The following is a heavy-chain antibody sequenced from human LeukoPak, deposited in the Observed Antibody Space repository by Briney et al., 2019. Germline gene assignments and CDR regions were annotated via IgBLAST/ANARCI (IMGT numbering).Heavy chain of an antibody. CDR2: IYYSGST. CDR3: ARNFRNDYGDYRRVKARCSAFDI. J-gene: IGHJ3*02. D-gene: IGHD4-17*01. CDR1: GGSISSSSYY. Sequence: SETLSLTCTVSGGSISSSSYYWGWLRQPPGKGLEWIGSIYYSGSTYYNPSLKSRVTISVDTSKNQFSLKLSSVTAADTAVYYCARNFRNDYGDYRRVKARCSAFDIWGQGTMVTVSS. V-gene: IGHV4-39*01.